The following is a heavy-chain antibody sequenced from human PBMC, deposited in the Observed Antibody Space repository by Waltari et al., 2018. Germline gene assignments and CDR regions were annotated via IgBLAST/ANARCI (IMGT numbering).Heavy chain of an antibody. CDR3: AKDRIAGGQLGSRFDY. D-gene: IGHD6-6*01. V-gene: IGHV3-23*01. CDR1: GFTFGSYF. J-gene: IGHJ4*02. CDR2: VSGNGGGT. Sequence: EVLLSESGGRLVQPGGSLTLSCVASGFTFGSYFMSWVRKAPGKGLEWVSGVSGNGGGTDYADSVKGRFTLSRDNSKNILYLQMNSLRAEDTAIYYCAKDRIAGGQLGSRFDYWGQGTLVTVSS.